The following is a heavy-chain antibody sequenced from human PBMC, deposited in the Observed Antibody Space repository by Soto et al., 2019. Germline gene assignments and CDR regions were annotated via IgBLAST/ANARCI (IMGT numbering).Heavy chain of an antibody. CDR3: LVTTSAFDI. CDR1: GFTLSNFW. D-gene: IGHD4-17*01. V-gene: IGHV3-7*01. CDR2: IKQGGIEK. Sequence: EVQLVESGGDLAQRGGSLRLSCAASGFTLSNFWVNWVRQAPGKGREWVANIKQGGIEKNYVDSVKGRFTISRDDTKNSLFLQMNKLRAEDSAVYYCLVTTSAFDIWGRGTTVTVSS. J-gene: IGHJ3*02.